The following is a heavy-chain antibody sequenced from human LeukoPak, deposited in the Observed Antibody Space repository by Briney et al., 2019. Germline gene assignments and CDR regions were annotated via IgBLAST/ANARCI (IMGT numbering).Heavy chain of an antibody. D-gene: IGHD6-19*01. J-gene: IGHJ4*02. V-gene: IGHV1-69*13. CDR3: AREKQWLATQYFDS. CDR2: IIPIFGTV. CDR1: GYTFTNYG. Sequence: SVKVSCKTSGYTFTNYGISWVRQAPTQGLEWMGGIIPIFGTVYYVQKFQGRVTITADESTSTAYMELTSLTSEDTAVFYCAREKQWLATQYFDSWGQGTLVTVSS.